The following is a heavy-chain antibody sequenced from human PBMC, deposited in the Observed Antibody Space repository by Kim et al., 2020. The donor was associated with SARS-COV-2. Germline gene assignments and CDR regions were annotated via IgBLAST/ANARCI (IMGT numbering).Heavy chain of an antibody. J-gene: IGHJ6*02. CDR3: ARGGDSSGYYYEAYYYGMDV. V-gene: IGHV1-69*13. D-gene: IGHD3-22*01. Sequence: SVKVSCKASGGTFSSYAISWVRQAPGQGLEWMGGIIPIFGTANYAQKFQGRVTITADESTSTAYMELSSLRSEDTAVYYCARGGDSSGYYYEAYYYGMDVWGQGTTVTVSS. CDR2: IIPIFGTA. CDR1: GGTFSSYA.